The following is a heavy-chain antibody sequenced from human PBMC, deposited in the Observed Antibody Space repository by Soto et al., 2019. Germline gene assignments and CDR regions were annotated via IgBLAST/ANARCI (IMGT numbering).Heavy chain of an antibody. J-gene: IGHJ6*02. Sequence: ASVKVSCKASGYTFTGYYMHWVRQAPGQGLEWMGWINPNSGGTNYAQKFQGWVTMTRDTSISTAYMELSRLRSDGTAVYYCARANITIFGVVPDYGMGVWGQGTTVTVSS. CDR2: INPNSGGT. D-gene: IGHD3-3*01. V-gene: IGHV1-2*04. CDR1: GYTFTGYY. CDR3: ARANITIFGVVPDYGMGV.